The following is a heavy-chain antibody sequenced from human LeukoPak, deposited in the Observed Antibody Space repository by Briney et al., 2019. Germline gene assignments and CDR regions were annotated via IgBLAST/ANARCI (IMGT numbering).Heavy chain of an antibody. CDR2: IIPIFGTA. J-gene: IGHJ5*02. V-gene: IGHV1-69*01. Sequence: SVKVSCKASGGTFSSYAISWVRQATGQGLEWMGGIIPIFGTANYAQKFQGRVTITADESTSTAYMELSSLRSEDTAVYYCARDLGYCSSTSCCGWFDPWGQGTLVTVSS. CDR1: GGTFSSYA. D-gene: IGHD2-2*01. CDR3: ARDLGYCSSTSCCGWFDP.